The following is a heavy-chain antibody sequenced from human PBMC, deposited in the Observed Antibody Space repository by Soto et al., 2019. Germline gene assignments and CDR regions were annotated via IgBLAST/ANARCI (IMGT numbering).Heavy chain of an antibody. CDR2: IYYSGST. D-gene: IGHD3-22*01. CDR3: ARDLLRVRNLDSSGYYPYYYYGMDV. V-gene: IGHV4-30-4*01. J-gene: IGHJ6*02. Sequence: PSETLSLTCTVSGGSISSGDYYWSWIRQPPGKGLEWIGYIYYSGSTYYNPSLKSRVTISVDTSKNQFSLKLSSVTAADTAVYYCARDLLRVRNLDSSGYYPYYYYGMDVWGQGTTVTVS. CDR1: GGSISSGDYY.